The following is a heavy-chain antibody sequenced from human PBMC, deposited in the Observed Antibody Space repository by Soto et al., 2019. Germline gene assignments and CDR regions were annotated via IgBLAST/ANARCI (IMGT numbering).Heavy chain of an antibody. D-gene: IGHD3-10*01. Sequence: SETLALPCAVSGGSMRSGDYYWSWIRQPPGKGLEWIGYIYYSGSTYYNPSLKSRVTISVDTSKNQFSLKLSSVTAADTAVYYCARGDNGSGSYYWGQGTLVTVSS. V-gene: IGHV4-30-4*01. J-gene: IGHJ4*02. CDR3: ARGDNGSGSYY. CDR2: IYYSGST. CDR1: GGSMRSGDYY.